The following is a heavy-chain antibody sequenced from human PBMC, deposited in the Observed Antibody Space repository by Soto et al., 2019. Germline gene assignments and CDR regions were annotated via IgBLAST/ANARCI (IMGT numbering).Heavy chain of an antibody. CDR1: GGSISGSY. D-gene: IGHD6-19*01. V-gene: IGHV4-59*01. CDR3: ARSVAVPGAHIDY. Sequence: SSETLSLTCSVSGGSISGSYWSWIRQSPGKGLEWLGYVYYTGSTNYSPSLRSRVSISVDTSKNEFSLRLSSVAAADTAVYFCARSVAVPGAHIDYWGQGTQVTVSS. CDR2: VYYTGST. J-gene: IGHJ4*02.